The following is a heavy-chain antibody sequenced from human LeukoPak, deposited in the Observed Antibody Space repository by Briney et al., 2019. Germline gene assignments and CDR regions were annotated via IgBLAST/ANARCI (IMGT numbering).Heavy chain of an antibody. J-gene: IGHJ4*02. D-gene: IGHD4-4*01. V-gene: IGHV4-39*07. CDR3: ARGGNLYYFDY. Sequence: PSETLSLTCTVSGGSISSGGYYWSWIRQPPGKGLEWIGEINHSGSTNYNPSLKSRVTISVDTSKNQFSLKLSSVTAADTAVYYCARGGNLYYFDYWGQGTLVTVSS. CDR1: GGSISSGGYY. CDR2: INHSGST.